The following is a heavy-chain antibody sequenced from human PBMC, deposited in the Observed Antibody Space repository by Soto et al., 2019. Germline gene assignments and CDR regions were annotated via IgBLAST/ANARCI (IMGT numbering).Heavy chain of an antibody. CDR3: TTGRDDLLY. D-gene: IGHD1-1*01. J-gene: IGHJ4*02. CDR2: IKSKTDGGTT. Sequence: EVQLVESGGGLVKPGGSLRPSCAVSGFTFSKVWMNWVRQAPGKGLEWVGRIKSKTDGGTTDYAAAVKGRFTITRDDSKDTLYLQMNSLKTEDTAVYFCTTGRDDLLYWGQGTLVTVSS. V-gene: IGHV3-15*07. CDR1: GFTFSKVW.